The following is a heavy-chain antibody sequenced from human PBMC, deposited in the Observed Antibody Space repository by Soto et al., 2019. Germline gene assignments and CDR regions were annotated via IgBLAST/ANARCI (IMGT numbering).Heavy chain of an antibody. Sequence: ASVKVSCKASGYTFTSYYMHWVRQAPGQGLEWMGIINPSGGSTSYAQKFQGRVTMTRDTSTSTVYMELSSLRSEDTAVYYCASVPLPNYYDSSGFFDYWGQGTLVTVSS. CDR1: GYTFTSYY. CDR3: ASVPLPNYYDSSGFFDY. J-gene: IGHJ4*02. D-gene: IGHD3-22*01. V-gene: IGHV1-46*03. CDR2: INPSGGST.